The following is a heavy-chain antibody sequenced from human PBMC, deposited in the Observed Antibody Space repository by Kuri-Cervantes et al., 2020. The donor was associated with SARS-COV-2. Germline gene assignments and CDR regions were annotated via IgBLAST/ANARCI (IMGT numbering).Heavy chain of an antibody. V-gene: IGHV4-38-2*01. Sequence: SQTLSLTCAASGFTFSDYYMGWIRQPPGKGLEWIGSIYYSGSTYYNPSLKSRVTISVDTSKNQFSLKLSSVTAADTAVYYCARGRPFDYWGQGTLVTVSS. J-gene: IGHJ4*02. CDR1: GFTFSDYY. CDR2: IYYSGST. CDR3: ARGRPFDY.